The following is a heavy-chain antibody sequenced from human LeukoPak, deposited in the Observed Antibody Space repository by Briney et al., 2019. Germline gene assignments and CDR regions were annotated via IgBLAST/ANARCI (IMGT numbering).Heavy chain of an antibody. J-gene: IGHJ5*01. CDR3: ALISDS. CDR2: ISYGGNKK. V-gene: IGHV3-30*04. CDR1: GFTFSSYA. Sequence: PGRSLRLSCAASGFTFSSYAMHWVRQAPGKGLEWVAVISYGGNKKYYADSVKGRFTISRDNSKNSLYLQMNSLRPEDTAVYSCALISDSWGQGTLVTVSS. D-gene: IGHD2-8*01.